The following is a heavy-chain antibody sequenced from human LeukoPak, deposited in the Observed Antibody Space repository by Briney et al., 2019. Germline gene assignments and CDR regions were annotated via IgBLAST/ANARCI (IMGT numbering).Heavy chain of an antibody. J-gene: IGHJ3*02. CDR3: ARDRRGEGDAFDI. CDR1: GGSISSSSYY. D-gene: IGHD3-10*01. Sequence: SETLSLTCTVSGGSISSSSYYWGWIRQPPGKGLEWIGSIYYSGSTYYNPSLKSRVTISVDTSKNQFSLKLSSVTAADTAVYYCARDRRGEGDAFDIWGQGTMVTVSS. CDR2: IYYSGST. V-gene: IGHV4-39*07.